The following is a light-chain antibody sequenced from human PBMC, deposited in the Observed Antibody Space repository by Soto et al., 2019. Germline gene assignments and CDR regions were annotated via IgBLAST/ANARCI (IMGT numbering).Light chain of an antibody. CDR2: EVS. CDR1: SSDVGTFKY. Sequence: QSSLTQPASVSGSPGQSITISCTGASSDVGTFKYVSWYQQHPGRAPKLMIYEVSNRPSGISYLFSGSKSAYTASLTISGLQSEDEAFYYCTSYTAGNTPPYVFGTGTKVTVL. J-gene: IGLJ1*01. CDR3: TSYTAGNTPPYV. V-gene: IGLV2-14*01.